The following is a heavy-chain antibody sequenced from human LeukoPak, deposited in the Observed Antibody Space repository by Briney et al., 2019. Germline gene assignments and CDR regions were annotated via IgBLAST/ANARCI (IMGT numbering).Heavy chain of an antibody. V-gene: IGHV1-46*01. Sequence: GASVKVSCKASGYTFTSYYMHWVRQAPGQGLEWMGIINPSGGSTSYAQKFQGRVTMTRDMSTSTVYMEMSSLRSEDTAVYYCARDRGGNYGSGSSPDYWGQGTLVTVSS. CDR1: GYTFTSYY. CDR3: ARDRGGNYGSGSSPDY. CDR2: INPSGGST. D-gene: IGHD3-10*01. J-gene: IGHJ4*02.